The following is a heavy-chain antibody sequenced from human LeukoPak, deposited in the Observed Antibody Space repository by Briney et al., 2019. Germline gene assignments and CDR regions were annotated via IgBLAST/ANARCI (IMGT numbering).Heavy chain of an antibody. CDR2: ISYDGSNK. D-gene: IGHD3-9*01. CDR1: GFTFSSYA. Sequence: GRSLRLSCAASGFTFSSYAMHWVRQAPGKGLEWVAVISYDGSNKYYADSVKGRFTISRDNSKNTLHLQMNSLRAEDTAVYYCARDGPYYDILTGYSIYYYYGMDVWGQGTTVTVSS. J-gene: IGHJ6*02. CDR3: ARDGPYYDILTGYSIYYYYGMDV. V-gene: IGHV3-30-3*01.